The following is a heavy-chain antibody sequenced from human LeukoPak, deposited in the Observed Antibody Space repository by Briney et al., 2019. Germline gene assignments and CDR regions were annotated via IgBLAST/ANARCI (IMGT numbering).Heavy chain of an antibody. V-gene: IGHV4-59*01. CDR3: ARAHYGDIGPRLLDP. D-gene: IGHD4-17*01. J-gene: IGHJ5*02. CDR1: GGSISSYY. CDR2: IYYSGST. Sequence: SETLSLTCTVSGGSISSYYWSWIRQPPGKGLEWIGYIYYSGSTNYNPSLTSRVTISVDTSKNQFSLELSSVTAADTAVYYCARAHYGDIGPRLLDPWGQGTVVSVSS.